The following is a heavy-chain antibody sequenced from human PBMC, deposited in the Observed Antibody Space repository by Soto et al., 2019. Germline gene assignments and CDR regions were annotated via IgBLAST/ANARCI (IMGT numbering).Heavy chain of an antibody. J-gene: IGHJ4*02. V-gene: IGHV2-26*01. Sequence: QVTLKEAGPVLVKPTETLTLTCTVSGFSLNTDGMGVSWIRQPPGKALEWLAQIFSSDDKSYSASLTSRLSISTDSSGSQVVLSVTNMDPVDTATYYCARIRGYDSLVPVDYWGQGILVTVSS. D-gene: IGHD5-12*01. CDR2: IFSSDDK. CDR3: ARIRGYDSLVPVDY. CDR1: GFSLNTDGMG.